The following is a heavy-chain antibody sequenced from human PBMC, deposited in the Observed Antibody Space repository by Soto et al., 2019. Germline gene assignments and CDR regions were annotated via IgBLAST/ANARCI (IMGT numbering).Heavy chain of an antibody. V-gene: IGHV3-21*01. J-gene: IGHJ3*02. CDR1: GFSFNDST. D-gene: IGHD5-12*01. CDR2: ISSAGTI. Sequence: GSLRRSCAASGFSFNDSTLNWVRQAPGRGLEWVSSISSAGTIYYADSVKGRFTISRDNAKSSVYLQLSSLRAEDTATYYCTRLLLDLVAESFNAFDMWGQGTKGTVS. CDR3: TRLLLDLVAESFNAFDM.